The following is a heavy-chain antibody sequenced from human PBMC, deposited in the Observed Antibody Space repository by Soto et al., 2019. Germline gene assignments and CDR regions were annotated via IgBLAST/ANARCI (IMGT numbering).Heavy chain of an antibody. J-gene: IGHJ5*02. D-gene: IGHD2-15*01. Sequence: GGSLRLSCVTSGFTFSTYGMHWVRQAPGKGLEWVAVLWSDGIRKYYPDSVKGRFTISRDTSKNTLYLQMDTLRADDTAVYHCARGTPYWFDPWGQGTLVTVSS. V-gene: IGHV3-33*01. CDR3: ARGTPYWFDP. CDR1: GFTFSTYG. CDR2: LWSDGIRK.